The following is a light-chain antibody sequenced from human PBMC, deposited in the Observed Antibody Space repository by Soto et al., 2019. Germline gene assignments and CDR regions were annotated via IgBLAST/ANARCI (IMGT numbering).Light chain of an antibody. CDR3: SSYTSSSTYV. J-gene: IGLJ1*01. CDR1: SSDVGNYNR. Sequence: QSVLTQPPSVSRSPGQSVAISCTGTSSDVGNYNRVSWYQQPPGTAPKLMIYDVTNRPSGVPDRFSGSKSGNTASLTISGLQADHEADYYCSSYTSSSTYVFGTRTKVTVL. CDR2: DVT. V-gene: IGLV2-18*02.